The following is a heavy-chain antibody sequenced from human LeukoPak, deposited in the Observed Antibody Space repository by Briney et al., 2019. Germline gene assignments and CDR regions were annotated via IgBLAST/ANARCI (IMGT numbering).Heavy chain of an antibody. Sequence: ASVKVSCKASGYTFTSYGISWVRQAPGQGLEWMGWISAYNGNTNYAQKLQGRVTMTTDTSTSTAYMELSSLRSEDTAVYYCARADMVRGVITNWGQGTLVTVSS. J-gene: IGHJ4*02. D-gene: IGHD3-10*01. CDR2: ISAYNGNT. CDR3: ARADMVRGVITN. CDR1: GYTFTSYG. V-gene: IGHV1-18*01.